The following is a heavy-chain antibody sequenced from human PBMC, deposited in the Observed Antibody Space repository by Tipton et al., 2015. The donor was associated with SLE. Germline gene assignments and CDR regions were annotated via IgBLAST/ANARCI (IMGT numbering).Heavy chain of an antibody. J-gene: IGHJ5*02. V-gene: IGHV4-61*02. CDR1: GGSISSGSYY. CDR3: ARHPPGPPLAGWFDP. CDR2: IYTSGST. Sequence: TLSLTCTVSGGSISSGSYYWSWIRQPAGKGLEWIGRIYTSGSTNYNPSLKSRVTISADTSKNQFFLKVNSMTAADTAIYYCARHPPGPPLAGWFDPWGQGTLVTVSS.